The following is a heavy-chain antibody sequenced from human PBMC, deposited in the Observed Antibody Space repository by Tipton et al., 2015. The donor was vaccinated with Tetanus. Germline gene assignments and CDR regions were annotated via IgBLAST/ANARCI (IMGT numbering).Heavy chain of an antibody. D-gene: IGHD3-22*01. CDR1: GFTFDDYA. CDR2: ISWDGGST. CDR3: AKDSPYSYYYDSSGYTDY. J-gene: IGHJ4*02. V-gene: IGHV3-43D*04. Sequence: GSLRLSCAASGFTFDDYAMHWVRQAPGKGLEWVSLISWDGGSTYYADSVKGRFTISRDNSKNTLYLQMNSLRAEDTAVYYCAKDSPYSYYYDSSGYTDYWGQGTLVTVSS.